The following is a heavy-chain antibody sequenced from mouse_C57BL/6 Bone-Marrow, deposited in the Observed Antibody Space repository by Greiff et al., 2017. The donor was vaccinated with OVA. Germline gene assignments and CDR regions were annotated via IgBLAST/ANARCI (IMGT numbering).Heavy chain of an antibody. CDR3: TVDGSSSSYAMDY. V-gene: IGHV6-3*01. Sequence: EVQRVESGGGLVQPGGSMKLSCVASGFTFSNYWMNWVRQSPEKGLEWVAQIRLKSDNYATHYAESVKGRFTISRDDSNSSVDLQMNNLRAEDTGIYYGTVDGSSSSYAMDYWGQGTAVTGSS. CDR1: GFTFSNYW. J-gene: IGHJ4*01. D-gene: IGHD1-1*01. CDR2: IRLKSDNYAT.